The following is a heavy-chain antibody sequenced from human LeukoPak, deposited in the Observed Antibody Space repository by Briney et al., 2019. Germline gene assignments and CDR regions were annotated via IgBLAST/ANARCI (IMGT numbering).Heavy chain of an antibody. V-gene: IGHV3-23*01. CDR3: ARAHNWKYGTFDY. CDR1: GFTFGNYG. D-gene: IGHD1-7*01. CDR2: ISGSGGST. Sequence: QTGGSLRLSCAASGFTFGNYGMSWVRQAPGKGLEWVSAISGSGGSTYYADSVKGRFTISRDNAKNSLYLQMDSLRAEDTAVYYCARAHNWKYGTFDYWGQGTLVTVSS. J-gene: IGHJ4*02.